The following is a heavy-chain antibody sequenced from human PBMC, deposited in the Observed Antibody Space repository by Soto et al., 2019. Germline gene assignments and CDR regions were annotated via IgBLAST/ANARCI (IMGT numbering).Heavy chain of an antibody. J-gene: IGHJ6*03. CDR2: IYYSGST. D-gene: IGHD1-7*01. V-gene: IGHV4-59*12. CDR1: GGSISSYY. CDR3: AGTTSLQWYYMDV. Sequence: SETLSLTCTVSGGSISSYYWSWIRQPPGKGLEWIGYIYYSGSTNYNPSLKSRVTISVDTPKNQFSLHLNSVTPEDTAVYYCAGTTSLQWYYMDVWGKGTTVTVSS.